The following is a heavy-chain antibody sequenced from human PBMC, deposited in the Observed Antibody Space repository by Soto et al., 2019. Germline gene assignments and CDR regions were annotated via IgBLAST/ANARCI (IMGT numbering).Heavy chain of an antibody. V-gene: IGHV3-23*01. CDR3: AKELDIVVVPAAIYDWFDP. J-gene: IGHJ5*02. D-gene: IGHD2-2*01. CDR1: GFTFSSYA. CDR2: ISGSVGST. Sequence: WGSLRLSCAASGFTFSSYAMSWVRQAPGKGLEWVSAISGSVGSTYYADSVKGRFTISRDNSKNTLYLQMNSLRAEDTAVYYCAKELDIVVVPAAIYDWFDPWGQGTLVTVSS.